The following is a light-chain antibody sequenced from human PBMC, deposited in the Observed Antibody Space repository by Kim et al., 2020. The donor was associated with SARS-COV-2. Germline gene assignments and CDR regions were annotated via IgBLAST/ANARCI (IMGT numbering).Light chain of an antibody. Sequence: SSELTQDPAVSVALGQTVTITCQGDSLRTYYATWYQQKPGQDPVLVIYGKNNRPSGIPDRFSGSSSRNTASLTITRAQAEDEADYYCKSRDSSGNHLVFGGGTQLTVL. CDR3: KSRDSSGNHLV. CDR1: SLRTYY. J-gene: IGLJ2*01. V-gene: IGLV3-19*01. CDR2: GKN.